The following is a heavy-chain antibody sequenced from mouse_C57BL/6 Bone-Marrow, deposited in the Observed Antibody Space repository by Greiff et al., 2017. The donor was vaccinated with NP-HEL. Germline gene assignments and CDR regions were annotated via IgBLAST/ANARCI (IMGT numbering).Heavy chain of an antibody. D-gene: IGHD1-1*01. CDR2: INPNYGTT. Sequence: EVQLQESGPELVKPGASVKISCKASGYSFTDYNMNWVKQSNGKSLEWIGVINPNYGTTSYNQKFKGKATLTVDQSSSTAYMQLNSLTSEDSAVYYCEGYYYGSSSYYAMDYWGQGTSVTVSS. CDR1: GYSFTDYN. J-gene: IGHJ4*01. V-gene: IGHV1-39*01. CDR3: EGYYYGSSSYYAMDY.